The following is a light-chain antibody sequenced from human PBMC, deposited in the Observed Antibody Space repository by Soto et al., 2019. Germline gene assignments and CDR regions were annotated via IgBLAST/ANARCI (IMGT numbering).Light chain of an antibody. CDR3: QQSYNMPRT. Sequence: DIQMTQSPSSLSASAGDRVTLTCRSSRSIRHYLIWYQLIPGKAPTVLISAASRLQSGVPSRFSGSGSGTDFTLTVSSLQPEDFVTYFCQQSYNMPRTFGQGTKLEI. CDR2: AAS. CDR1: RSIRHY. V-gene: IGKV1-39*01. J-gene: IGKJ2*02.